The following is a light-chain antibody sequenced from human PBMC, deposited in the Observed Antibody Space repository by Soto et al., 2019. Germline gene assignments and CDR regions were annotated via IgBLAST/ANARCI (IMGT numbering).Light chain of an antibody. CDR3: QSYDSSLRVV. CDR2: GNS. CDR1: SSNIGAGHD. V-gene: IGLV1-40*01. J-gene: IGLJ2*01. Sequence: QPVLTQPPSVSGAPGQRVTISCTGSSSNIGAGHDVHWYQQLPGTAPKLLIYGNSNRPSGVPDRFTGSKSGTSASLAITGLQAEDEADYYCQSYDSSLRVVFGGGTKLTVL.